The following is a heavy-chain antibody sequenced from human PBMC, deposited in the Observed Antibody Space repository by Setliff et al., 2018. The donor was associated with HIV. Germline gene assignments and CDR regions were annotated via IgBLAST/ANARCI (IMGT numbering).Heavy chain of an antibody. V-gene: IGHV4-34*01. D-gene: IGHD3-10*01. Sequence: SETLSLTCAVYGGSFSGYYWSWIRQSPGKGLEWIGEINHSGSTNYNPSLKSRVTILGDTSKNQFSLKLSSVTAADTAVYYCARRAGSDYFTRFDYWGQGTLVIVSS. J-gene: IGHJ4*02. CDR2: INHSGST. CDR3: ARRAGSDYFTRFDY. CDR1: GGSFSGYY.